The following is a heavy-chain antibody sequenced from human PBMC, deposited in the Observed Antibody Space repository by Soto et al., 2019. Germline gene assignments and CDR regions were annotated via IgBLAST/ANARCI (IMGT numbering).Heavy chain of an antibody. J-gene: IGHJ4*02. CDR1: GASVSRYY. CDR3: ARQYYASGSYLRFDY. Sequence: SETLSLTCTVSGASVSRYYWSWIRQPPGKGLEWIGYIDYSGSTKYNPSLKSRVTISVDTSKNQFSLKLSSVTAADTAVYYCARQYYASGSYLRFDYWGQGTLVTVSS. D-gene: IGHD3-10*01. CDR2: IDYSGST. V-gene: IGHV4-59*08.